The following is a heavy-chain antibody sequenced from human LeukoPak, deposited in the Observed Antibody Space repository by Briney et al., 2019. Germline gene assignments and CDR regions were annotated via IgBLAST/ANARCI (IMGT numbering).Heavy chain of an antibody. V-gene: IGHV4-59*11. J-gene: IGHJ5*02. Sequence: SETLSLTCTVSGGSISSHYWGWIRQPPGKGLEWIGYMSYAGTTKYYPSLKSRVTISVDTSKNQVSMKLTSVSAADTAVYHCARDPAGSGWYDPWGPGTLVAVSS. CDR2: MSYAGTT. CDR3: ARDPAGSGWYDP. D-gene: IGHD1-26*01. CDR1: GGSISSHY.